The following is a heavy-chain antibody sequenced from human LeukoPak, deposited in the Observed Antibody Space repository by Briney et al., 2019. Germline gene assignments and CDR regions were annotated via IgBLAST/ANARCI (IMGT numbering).Heavy chain of an antibody. CDR3: ARPEIMATSYDY. J-gene: IGHJ4*02. CDR1: GYSFTKYW. CDR2: IYPIDSDT. D-gene: IGHD5-12*01. Sequence: GESLKISCKGSGYSFTKYWIGWVRQMPGKGLEWMGIIYPIDSDTRYSPSFQGQVTISVDKSISTAYLQWSSLKASDTAMYYCARPEIMATSYDYWGQGTLVTVSS. V-gene: IGHV5-51*01.